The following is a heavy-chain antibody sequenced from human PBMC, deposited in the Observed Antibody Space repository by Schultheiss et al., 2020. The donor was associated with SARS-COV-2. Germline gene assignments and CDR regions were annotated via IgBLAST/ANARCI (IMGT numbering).Heavy chain of an antibody. CDR3: ARDGPWDGGKATPYFQH. V-gene: IGHV1-69*13. J-gene: IGHJ1*01. D-gene: IGHD2-15*01. CDR2: IIPIFGTA. CDR1: GGTFSSYA. Sequence: SVKVSCKASGGTFSSYAISLVRQAPGQGLEWMGGIIPIFGTANYAQKFQGRVTITADESTSTAYMELSSLRSEDTAVYYCARDGPWDGGKATPYFQHWGQGTLVTVSS.